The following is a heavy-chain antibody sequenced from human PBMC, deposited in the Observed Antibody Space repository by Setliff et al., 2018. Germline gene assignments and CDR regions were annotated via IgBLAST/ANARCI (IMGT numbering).Heavy chain of an antibody. J-gene: IGHJ3*01. V-gene: IGHV4-4*07. D-gene: IGHD1-1*01. CDR1: GDSISNYY. Sequence: SETLSLTCTVSGDSISNYYWNWIRQPAGKGLEWIGRIYVTESTKYNPSLKSRVTLSIDTSKNQFSLKLSSVTAADAALYYCRQAVVGRDVFDVWGQGTVVTVSS. CDR2: IYVTEST. CDR3: RQAVVGRDVFDV.